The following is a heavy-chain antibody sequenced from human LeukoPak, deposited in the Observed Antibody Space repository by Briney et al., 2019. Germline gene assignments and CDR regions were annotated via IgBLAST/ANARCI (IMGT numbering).Heavy chain of an antibody. D-gene: IGHD6-19*01. J-gene: IGHJ6*03. CDR2: MNPNSGNT. V-gene: IGHV1-8*03. CDR1: GYTFTSYD. Sequence: GASVKVSCKASGYTFTSYDINWVRQATGQGLEWMGWMNPNSGNTGYAQKFQGRVTITRNTSISTAYMELSSLRSEDTAVYYCARGARWYSSGWTPYYYYYYMDVWGKGTTVTVSS. CDR3: ARGARWYSSGWTPYYYYYYMDV.